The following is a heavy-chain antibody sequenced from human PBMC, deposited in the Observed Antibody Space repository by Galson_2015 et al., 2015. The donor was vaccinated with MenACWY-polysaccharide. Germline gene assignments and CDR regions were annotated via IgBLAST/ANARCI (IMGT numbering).Heavy chain of an antibody. J-gene: IGHJ3*02. CDR3: AKDVPNYGPGTYGGDAFDI. CDR2: ITGSGGST. Sequence: SLRLSCAASGFTFRNYAMNWVRQAPGKGLEWVSFITGSGGSTYYADSVKGRFTISRDSSKNTLSLQMNSLRAEDTAVYYCAKDVPNYGPGTYGGDAFDIWGQGTMVTVSS. CDR1: GFTFRNYA. V-gene: IGHV3-23*01. D-gene: IGHD3-10*01.